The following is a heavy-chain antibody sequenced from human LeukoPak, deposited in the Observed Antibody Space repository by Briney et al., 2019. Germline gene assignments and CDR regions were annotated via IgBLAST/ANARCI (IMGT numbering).Heavy chain of an antibody. D-gene: IGHD4-17*01. J-gene: IGHJ3*02. V-gene: IGHV4-34*01. Sequence: SETLSLTCAVYGGSFSGYQWSWIRQPPGKGLEWIGEINQSGSTNYNPSLKSRVTMSVDTSKTQFSLKLNSVTAADTAVYYCARDGEDAFDIWGQGTMATVSS. CDR2: INQSGST. CDR3: ARDGEDAFDI. CDR1: GGSFSGYQ.